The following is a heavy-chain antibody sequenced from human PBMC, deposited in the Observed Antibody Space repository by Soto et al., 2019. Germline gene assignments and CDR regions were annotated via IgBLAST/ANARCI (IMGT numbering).Heavy chain of an antibody. Sequence: GSAVKVSCKASGYPFTGCFVHGVRQAPGQGLEWVDLINSNSGDTYLAQRFQGRVTMNRDTSIRTAYMELRGLTSDDTAVYYCARDAIGMVRGTNNLFDPWGQGTLVTVSS. CDR3: ARDAIGMVRGTNNLFDP. D-gene: IGHD3-10*01. CDR2: INSNSGDT. J-gene: IGHJ5*02. CDR1: GYPFTGCF. V-gene: IGHV1-2*02.